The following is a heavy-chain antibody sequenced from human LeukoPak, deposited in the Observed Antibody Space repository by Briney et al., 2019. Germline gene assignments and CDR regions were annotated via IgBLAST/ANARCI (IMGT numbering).Heavy chain of an antibody. CDR2: IKQDGSEK. CDR1: GFTFSNDW. D-gene: IGHD2/OR15-2a*01. CDR3: VRESMAAPGY. V-gene: IGHV3-7*01. Sequence: LSGGSLRLSCAASGFTFSNDWMSWVRQAPGKGLEWVANIKQDGSEKYYVASVKGRFTISRDNAKNSLYLQMNSLRAEDTGVYYCVRESMAAPGYWGQGTLVTVSS. J-gene: IGHJ4*02.